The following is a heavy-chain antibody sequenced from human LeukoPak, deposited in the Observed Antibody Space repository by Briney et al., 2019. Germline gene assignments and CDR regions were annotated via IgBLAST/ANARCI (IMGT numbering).Heavy chain of an antibody. J-gene: IGHJ4*02. CDR2: IYHSGST. V-gene: IGHV4-30-2*01. CDR1: GGSISSGGYS. D-gene: IGHD1-7*01. CDR3: ARSSNWNYSYYFDY. Sequence: SQTLSLTCAVSGGSISSGGYSWSWIRQPPEKGLEWIGYIYHSGSTYYNPSLKSRVTISVDRSKNQFSLKLSSVTAADTAVYYCARSSNWNYSYYFDYWGQGTLVTVSS.